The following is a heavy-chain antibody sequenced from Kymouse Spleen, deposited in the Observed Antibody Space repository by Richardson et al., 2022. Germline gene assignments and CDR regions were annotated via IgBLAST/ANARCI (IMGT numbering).Heavy chain of an antibody. Sequence: QVQLQQWGAGLLKPSETLSLTCAVYGGSFSGYYWSWIRQPPGKGLEWIGEINHSGSTNYNPSLKSRVTISVDTSKNQFSLKLSSVTAADTAVYYCAREGIAVAGYYYYYGMDVWGQGTTVTVSS. CDR2: INHSGST. V-gene: IGHV4-34*01. CDR3: AREGIAVAGYYYYYGMDV. D-gene: IGHD6-19*01. CDR1: GGSFSGYY. J-gene: IGHJ6*02.